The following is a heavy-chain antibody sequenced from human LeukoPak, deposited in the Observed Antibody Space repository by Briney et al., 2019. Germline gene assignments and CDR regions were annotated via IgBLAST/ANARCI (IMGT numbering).Heavy chain of an antibody. CDR3: AKELGSTLVRDSSRFFGS. D-gene: IGHD3-10*01. Sequence: PGGSLRLSCAASGFTFSSYGMHWVRQAPGKGREGVAVISWDGSVSHYADSVKGRIAISRDNSKRTMYRQMSNLTAEDTAVYYCAKELGSTLVRDSSRFFGSWGQGTLVTVSS. J-gene: IGHJ4*02. CDR1: GFTFSSYG. V-gene: IGHV3-30*18. CDR2: ISWDGSVS.